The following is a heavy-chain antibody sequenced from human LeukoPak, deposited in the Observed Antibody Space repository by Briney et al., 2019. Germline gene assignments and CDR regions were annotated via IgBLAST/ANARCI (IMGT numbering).Heavy chain of an antibody. CDR3: ARERQYYYDSSGYYYFDY. Sequence: GGSLRLSCAASGFTFSSYGMHWVRQAPGKGLEWVAVISYDGSNKYYADSVKGRFTISRDNSKNTLYLQMNGLRAEDTAVYYCARERQYYYDSSGYYYFDYWGQGTLVTVSS. V-gene: IGHV3-30*03. CDR2: ISYDGSNK. D-gene: IGHD3-22*01. CDR1: GFTFSSYG. J-gene: IGHJ4*02.